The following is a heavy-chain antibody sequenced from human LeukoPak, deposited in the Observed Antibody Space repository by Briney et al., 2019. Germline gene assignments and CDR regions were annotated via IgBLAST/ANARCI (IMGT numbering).Heavy chain of an antibody. Sequence: SETLSLTCTVSGGSISSYYWSWIRQPAGKGLEWIGRIYTSGSTNYNPSLKSRVTMSVDTSKNQFSLKLSSVTAADTAVYYCARNGPHYYDKSGYLDSWGQGTLVTVSS. CDR3: ARNGPHYYDKSGYLDS. J-gene: IGHJ4*02. CDR1: GGSISSYY. CDR2: IYTSGST. V-gene: IGHV4-4*07. D-gene: IGHD3-22*01.